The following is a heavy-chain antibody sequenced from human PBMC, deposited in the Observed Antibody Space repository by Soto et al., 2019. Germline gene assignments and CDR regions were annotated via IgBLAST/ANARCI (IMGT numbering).Heavy chain of an antibody. CDR1: GFTFSNYA. V-gene: IGHV3-30*18. Sequence: QTVGSLRLSCAASGFTFSNYAMHWVRQAPGKGLEWVAVISFDGSNKYYADFVKGRFTISRDNSKNTLYLQMNSLRADDTAVYYCANEPYSSGYYGSYGMDVWGQGTTVTVSS. D-gene: IGHD6-19*01. CDR3: ANEPYSSGYYGSYGMDV. CDR2: ISFDGSNK. J-gene: IGHJ6*02.